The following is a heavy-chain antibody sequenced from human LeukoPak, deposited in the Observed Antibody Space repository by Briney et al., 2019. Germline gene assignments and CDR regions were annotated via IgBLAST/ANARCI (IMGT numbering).Heavy chain of an antibody. CDR3: ERDGGDDWDY. J-gene: IGHJ4*02. CDR1: GGTFSSYA. Sequence: GASVKVSCKASGGTFSSYAISWVRQAPGQGLEWMGGLIPIFGTANYAQKFQGRITISADKSTSTAYMELSSLRSDDTAVYYCERDGGDDWDYWGQGTLVTVSS. CDR2: LIPIFGTA. D-gene: IGHD3-9*01. V-gene: IGHV1-69*06.